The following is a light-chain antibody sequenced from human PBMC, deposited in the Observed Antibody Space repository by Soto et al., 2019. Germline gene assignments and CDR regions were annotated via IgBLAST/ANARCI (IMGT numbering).Light chain of an antibody. CDR3: QQYFSTPRIT. CDR2: GAF. V-gene: IGKV3-20*01. CDR1: QSVSSSH. Sequence: IVLTQSPGTLSLSPGERATLSCRASQSVSSSHLAWYQQKPGQAPRLLIYGAFTRATGIPARFSGTGSGTDFTLTISSLQAEDVAVYYCQQYFSTPRITFGQGTRLE. J-gene: IGKJ5*01.